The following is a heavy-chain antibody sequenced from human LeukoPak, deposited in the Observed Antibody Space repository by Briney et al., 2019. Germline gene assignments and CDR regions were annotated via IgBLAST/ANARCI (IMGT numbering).Heavy chain of an antibody. Sequence: GRSLRLSCAASGFTFSSYAMHWVRQAPGKGLEWVAVISYDGSNKYYADSVKGRFTISSDNSKNTLYLQMNSLRAEDTAVYYCARSPYLTIFGVVEHYGMDVWGQGTTVTVSS. V-gene: IGHV3-30-3*01. D-gene: IGHD3-3*01. CDR1: GFTFSSYA. J-gene: IGHJ6*02. CDR2: ISYDGSNK. CDR3: ARSPYLTIFGVVEHYGMDV.